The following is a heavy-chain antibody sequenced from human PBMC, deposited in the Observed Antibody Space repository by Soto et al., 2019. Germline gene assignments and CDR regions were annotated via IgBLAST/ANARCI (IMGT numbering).Heavy chain of an antibody. CDR1: GLTFSNAW. D-gene: IGHD1-1*01. V-gene: IGHV3-15*01. Sequence: EVQLVESGGGLVKPGGSLRLSCAASGLTFSNAWMSWVRQAPGKGLEWVGRIKSKTDGGTIDYAAPVKGRFTLSSDDSKNTLYLQMDSLKTEDTAVYYCTAHDPINRKWGQGTLVTVSS. J-gene: IGHJ4*02. CDR3: TAHDPINRK. CDR2: IKSKTDGGTI.